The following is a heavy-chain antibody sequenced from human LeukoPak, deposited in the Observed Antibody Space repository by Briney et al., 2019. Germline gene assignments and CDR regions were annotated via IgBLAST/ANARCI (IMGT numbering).Heavy chain of an antibody. J-gene: IGHJ6*02. D-gene: IGHD3-10*01. CDR1: GLTFSSYA. V-gene: IGHV3-30*09. Sequence: GGSLRLSCAASGLTFSSYAMHWVCQAPGKGLEWVAVITNNGSNKYYADSVKGRFAISRDNSKNTLYLQMNSLRAEDTAVYYCARDAVVRGVPYYYYGMDVWGQGTTVTVSS. CDR3: ARDAVVRGVPYYYYGMDV. CDR2: ITNNGSNK.